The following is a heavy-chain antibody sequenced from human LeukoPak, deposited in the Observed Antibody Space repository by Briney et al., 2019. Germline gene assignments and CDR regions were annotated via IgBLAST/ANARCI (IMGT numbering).Heavy chain of an antibody. CDR1: GFTVSDYY. V-gene: IGHV3-11*04. CDR3: AREGGGDSSSWYVLVHAFDI. J-gene: IGHJ3*02. Sequence: GVSLRLSCSASGFTVSDYYMSWIRHAPGKGLEWISYISSSSSTIYYADSAKGLFTIARDNAKNSLYLQMNSLRAEDTAVHYCAREGGGDSSSWYVLVHAFDIWGQGTMVTVSS. CDR2: ISSSSSTI. D-gene: IGHD6-13*01.